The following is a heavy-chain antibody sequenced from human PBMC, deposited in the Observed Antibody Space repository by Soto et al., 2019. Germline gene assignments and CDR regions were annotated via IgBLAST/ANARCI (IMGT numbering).Heavy chain of an antibody. CDR3: ARARITIFGVARGYYYYYMDV. Sequence: GGSLRLSCAASGFTFSSYSMNWVCQAPGKGLEWVSYISSSSSTIYYADSVKGRFTISRDNAKNSLYLQMNSLRAEDTAVYYCARARITIFGVARGYYYYYMDVWGKGTTVTVS. J-gene: IGHJ6*03. D-gene: IGHD3-3*01. V-gene: IGHV3-48*01. CDR2: ISSSSSTI. CDR1: GFTFSSYS.